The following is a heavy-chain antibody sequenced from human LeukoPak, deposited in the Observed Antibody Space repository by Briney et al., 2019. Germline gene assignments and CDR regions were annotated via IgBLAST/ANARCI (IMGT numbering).Heavy chain of an antibody. V-gene: IGHV4-39*07. CDR3: ARAMKTAMAFDY. CDR1: GGSISTSTYY. CDR2: IYYGGST. J-gene: IGHJ4*02. Sequence: SETLSLTCTVSGGSISTSTYYWGWIRQPPGKGLEWTASIYYGGSTYYNPSLKSRVTISVDTSKNQFSLKLSSVTAADTAVYYCARAMKTAMAFDYWGQGTLVTVSS. D-gene: IGHD5-18*01.